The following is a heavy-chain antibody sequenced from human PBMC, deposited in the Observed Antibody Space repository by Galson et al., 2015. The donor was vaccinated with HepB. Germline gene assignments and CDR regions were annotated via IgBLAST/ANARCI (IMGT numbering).Heavy chain of an antibody. CDR3: ARSSYYDSSGYYLLDFDY. V-gene: IGHV3-72*01. D-gene: IGHD3-22*01. CDR1: GFTFSDYY. Sequence: SLRLSCAASGFTFSDYYMSWVRQAPGKGLEWVGRSRNKANSYTTEYAASVNGRFTMSRDDPRNSLYLQMNSLKTEDTAVYYCARSSYYDSSGYYLLDFDYWGQGTLVTVSS. CDR2: SRNKANSYTT. J-gene: IGHJ4*02.